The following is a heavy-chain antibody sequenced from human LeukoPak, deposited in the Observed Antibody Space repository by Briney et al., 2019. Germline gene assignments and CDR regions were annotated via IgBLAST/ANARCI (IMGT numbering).Heavy chain of an antibody. CDR1: GFTFSSYA. Sequence: GGSLRLSCAASGFTFSSYAMSWVRQAPGKGLEWVSAISGSGGSTYYADSVKGRFTISRDNSKNTLYLQMNSLRAEDTAVCYCAKDLTGYGDYGDVTWGQGTLVTVSS. D-gene: IGHD4-17*01. J-gene: IGHJ4*02. CDR3: AKDLTGYGDYGDVT. CDR2: ISGSGGST. V-gene: IGHV3-23*01.